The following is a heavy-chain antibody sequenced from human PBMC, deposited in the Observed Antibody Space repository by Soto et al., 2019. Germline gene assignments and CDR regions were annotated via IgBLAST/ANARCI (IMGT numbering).Heavy chain of an antibody. Sequence: LEWLGFIYPGDSDTRYSPSFQGQVTISADKSISTAYLQWSSLKASDTAMYYCALAYCGGDCYEPAVDYWGQGTLVTVSS. CDR3: ALAYCGGDCYEPAVDY. CDR2: IYPGDSDT. D-gene: IGHD2-21*02. V-gene: IGHV5-51*01. J-gene: IGHJ4*02.